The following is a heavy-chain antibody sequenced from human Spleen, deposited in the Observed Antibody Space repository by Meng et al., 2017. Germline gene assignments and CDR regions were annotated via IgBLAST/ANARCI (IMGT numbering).Heavy chain of an antibody. CDR1: GYTFPDYW. V-gene: IGHV1-2*06. Sequence: VELVALWAGVQKPGASVKVSCTASGYTFPDYWLHWVRRAPGQGLEWMGRINPKSGDTHYAQRFQGRVTMTGDTSISTAYMELSGLRSDDTAMYYCARDEDISAAGKLFGDYWGQGTLVTVSS. D-gene: IGHD6-13*01. CDR2: INPKSGDT. CDR3: ARDEDISAAGKLFGDY. J-gene: IGHJ4*02.